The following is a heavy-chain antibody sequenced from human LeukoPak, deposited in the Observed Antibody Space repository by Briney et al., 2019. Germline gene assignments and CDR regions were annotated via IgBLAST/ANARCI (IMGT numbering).Heavy chain of an antibody. D-gene: IGHD6-13*01. Sequence: GGSLRLSCAASGFTFSSYAMSWVRQAPGKGLEWVSAISGSGGSTYYADSVKGRFTISRDNSKNTLYLQMNSLRAEDTAVYCCAKGDSSSWDGPYFDYWGQGTLVTVSS. V-gene: IGHV3-23*01. CDR3: AKGDSSSWDGPYFDY. CDR1: GFTFSSYA. CDR2: ISGSGGST. J-gene: IGHJ4*02.